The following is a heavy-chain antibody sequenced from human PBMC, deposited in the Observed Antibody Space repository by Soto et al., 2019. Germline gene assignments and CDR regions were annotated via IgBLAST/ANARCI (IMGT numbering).Heavy chain of an antibody. CDR2: IYGGGST. J-gene: IGHJ5*02. CDR3: ARAQDGYNFLYGPT. Sequence: GGSLRLSCTASGFTARNNYMSWVRQAAGKGLEWVSVIYGGGSTDYADSVKGRFIISRDNSKNTLYLQMNSLRAEDTAVYYCARAQDGYNFLYGPTWGQGTQVTVSS. V-gene: IGHV3-53*03. CDR1: GFTARNNY. D-gene: IGHD5-12*01.